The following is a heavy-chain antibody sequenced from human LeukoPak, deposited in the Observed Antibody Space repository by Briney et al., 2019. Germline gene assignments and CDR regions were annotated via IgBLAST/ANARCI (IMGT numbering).Heavy chain of an antibody. V-gene: IGHV4-34*01. CDR3: ARGPIYYGDYVDEL. D-gene: IGHD4-17*01. CDR1: GGSFSGYY. J-gene: IGHJ4*02. CDR2: INHSGST. Sequence: SETLSLTCAVYGGSFSGYYWSWIRQPPGKGLEWIGEINHSGSTNYNPSLKSRVTISVDTSKNQFSLKLSSVTAADTAVYYCARGPIYYGDYVDELWGQGTLVTVSS.